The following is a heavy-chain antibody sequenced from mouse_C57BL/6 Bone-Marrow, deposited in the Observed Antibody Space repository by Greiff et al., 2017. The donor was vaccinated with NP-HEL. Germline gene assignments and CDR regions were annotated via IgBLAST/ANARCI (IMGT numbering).Heavy chain of an antibody. CDR3: ARDEGGYDPFAD. D-gene: IGHD2-2*01. V-gene: IGHV1-55*01. Sequence: QVQLQQSGAELVKPGASVKMSCKASGCTFTSYWITWVKQRPGQGLEWIGDIYPGSGSTNYNEKFKSKATLTVDTSSSTAYMQLSSLTSEDSAVYYCARDEGGYDPFADWGQGTLVTVSA. CDR2: IYPGSGST. J-gene: IGHJ3*01. CDR1: GCTFTSYW.